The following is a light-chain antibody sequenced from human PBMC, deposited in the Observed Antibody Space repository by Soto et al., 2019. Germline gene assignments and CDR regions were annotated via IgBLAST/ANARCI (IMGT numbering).Light chain of an antibody. Sequence: ENVLTQSPATLSLSPGERATLSCRASQSVNRYLAWYQQKPGQAPRLLIYDASNRATGIPDRFSASGSGTDFTLTISSLEPEDTAVYYCQQRTNWSWTFGQGTKVEIK. J-gene: IGKJ1*01. CDR1: QSVNRY. CDR3: QQRTNWSWT. CDR2: DAS. V-gene: IGKV3-11*01.